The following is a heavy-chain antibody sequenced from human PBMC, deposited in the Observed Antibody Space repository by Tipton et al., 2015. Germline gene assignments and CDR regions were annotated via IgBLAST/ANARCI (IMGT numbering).Heavy chain of an antibody. CDR3: AKRTVAGTMADY. V-gene: IGHV3-73*01. J-gene: IGHJ4*02. Sequence: SLRLSCAASGFSFSGSAIHWVRQASGKGLEWVGRIRSKPNNYATAYAASVRGRFTISRDDSANTTYLQMNSLRADDTAVYYCAKRTVAGTMADYWGQGTLVIVSS. D-gene: IGHD6-19*01. CDR2: IRSKPNNYAT. CDR1: GFSFSGSA.